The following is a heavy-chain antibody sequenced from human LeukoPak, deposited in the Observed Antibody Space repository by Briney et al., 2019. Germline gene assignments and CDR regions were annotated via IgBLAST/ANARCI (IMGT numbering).Heavy chain of an antibody. J-gene: IGHJ4*02. Sequence: PSETLSLTCAVYGGSFSVYYWSWIRQPPGKGLEWIGEINHSGSTNYNPSLKSRVTISVDTSKNQFSLKLSSVTAADTAVYYCARALLAARASVDYWGQGNLVTVSS. CDR2: INHSGST. CDR3: ARALLAARASVDY. V-gene: IGHV4-34*01. CDR1: GGSFSVYY. D-gene: IGHD6-6*01.